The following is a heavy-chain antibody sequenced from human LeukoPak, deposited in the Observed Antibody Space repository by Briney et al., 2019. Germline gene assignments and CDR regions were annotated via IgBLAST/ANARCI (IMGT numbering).Heavy chain of an antibody. D-gene: IGHD5-12*01. CDR3: ARVQNRGYSGYGPDY. J-gene: IGHJ4*02. V-gene: IGHV1-8*02. Sequence: ASVKVSCRASGYTFTSYYMHWVRQAPGQGLEWMGWMNPNSGNTGYAQKFQGRVTMTRNTSISTAYMELSSLRSEDTAVYYCARVQNRGYSGYGPDYWGQGTLVTVSS. CDR2: MNPNSGNT. CDR1: GYTFTSYY.